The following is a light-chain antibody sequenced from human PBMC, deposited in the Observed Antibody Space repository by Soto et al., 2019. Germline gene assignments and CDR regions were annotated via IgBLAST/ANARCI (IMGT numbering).Light chain of an antibody. CDR2: YDS. CDR1: NSGSKS. Sequence: SYELTQPPSVSVAPGKTARITCGGNNSGSKSVHWYQQKPGQAPVLVIYYDSDRPSGIPERFSGSNSGNTATLTISRVEAEDEADYYCQVWDSSSDPVVFGGGTKLTVL. CDR3: QVWDSSSDPVV. J-gene: IGLJ2*01. V-gene: IGLV3-21*04.